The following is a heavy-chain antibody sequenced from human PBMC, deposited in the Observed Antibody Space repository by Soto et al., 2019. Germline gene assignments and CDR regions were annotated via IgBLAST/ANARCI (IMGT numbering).Heavy chain of an antibody. V-gene: IGHV4-39*01. CDR2: IYYSGST. CDR3: ATSNWFDP. Sequence: QLQLQESGPGLVKPSETLSLTCTVSGGSISSSSYFWGWIRQHPGKGLEWIGTIYYSGSTYYNPSLKSRVTIHVDTSKNQFSLKLSSVTAAGTAVYYCATSNWFDPWGQGTLVTVSS. CDR1: GGSISSSSYF. J-gene: IGHJ5*02.